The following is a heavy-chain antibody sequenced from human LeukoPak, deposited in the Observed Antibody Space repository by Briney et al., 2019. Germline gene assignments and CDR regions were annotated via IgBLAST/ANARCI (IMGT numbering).Heavy chain of an antibody. CDR2: IYHSGST. CDR3: ARESGSYYRYFDY. D-gene: IGHD1-26*01. V-gene: IGHV4-38-2*02. J-gene: IGHJ4*02. CDR1: GYSISSGYY. Sequence: PSETLSLTCTVSGYSISSGYYWGWIRQPPGKGLEWIGSIYHSGSTYYNPSLKSRVTISVDTSKNQFSLKLSSVTAADTAVYYCARESGSYYRYFDYWGQGTLVTVSS.